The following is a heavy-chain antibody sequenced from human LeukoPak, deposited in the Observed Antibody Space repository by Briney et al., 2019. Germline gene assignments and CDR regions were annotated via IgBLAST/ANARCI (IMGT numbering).Heavy chain of an antibody. CDR2: ISGSGGST. V-gene: IGHV3-23*01. CDR3: ARDQLAYCGGDCYPTNFDY. CDR1: GFTFSSYA. Sequence: GGSLRLSCAASGFTFSSYAMSWVRQAPGKGLEWVPAISGSGGSTYYADSVKGRFTTSRDNSKNTLYLQMNSLRAEDTAVYYCARDQLAYCGGDCYPTNFDYWGQGTLVTVSS. D-gene: IGHD2-21*02. J-gene: IGHJ4*02.